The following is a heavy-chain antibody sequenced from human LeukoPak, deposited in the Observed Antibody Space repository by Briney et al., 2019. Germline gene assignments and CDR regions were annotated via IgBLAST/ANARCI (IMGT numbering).Heavy chain of an antibody. J-gene: IGHJ4*02. Sequence: PSQTLSLTCAISGDSVSSNSAAWNWIRQSPSRGLEWLGRTYYRSKWYNDYAVSVKSRITINPDTSKNQFSLQLNSVTPEDTAVYYCAREIRYSYGLLNPFDYWGQGALVTVSS. CDR1: GDSVSSNSAA. V-gene: IGHV6-1*01. CDR3: AREIRYSYGLLNPFDY. CDR2: TYYRSKWYN. D-gene: IGHD5-18*01.